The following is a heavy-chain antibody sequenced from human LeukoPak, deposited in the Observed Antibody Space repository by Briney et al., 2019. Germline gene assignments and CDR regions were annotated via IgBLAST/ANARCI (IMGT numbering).Heavy chain of an antibody. D-gene: IGHD3-9*01. V-gene: IGHV1-18*01. CDR2: ISAYNGNT. J-gene: IGHJ3*02. Sequence: ASVKVSCKASGYTFTSYGISWVRQAPGQGLEWMGWISAYNGNTNYVQKLQGRVTMTTDTSTSTAYMELRSLRSDDTAVYYCARPRGTIYARDAFDIWGQGTMVTVSS. CDR1: GYTFTSYG. CDR3: ARPRGTIYARDAFDI.